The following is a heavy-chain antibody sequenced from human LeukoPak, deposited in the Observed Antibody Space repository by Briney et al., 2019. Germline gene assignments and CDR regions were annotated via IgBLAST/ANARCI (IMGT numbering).Heavy chain of an antibody. CDR3: ARERGSDYGRPRNAFDI. D-gene: IGHD4-17*01. CDR2: ISSSGSTI. CDR1: GFTFSDYY. J-gene: IGHJ3*02. V-gene: IGHV3-11*04. Sequence: GGSLRLSCAASGFTFSDYYMSWIRQAPGKGLEWVSYISSSGSTIYYADSVKGRFTISRDNAKNSLYLQMNSLRDEDTAVYYCARERGSDYGRPRNAFDIWGQGTMVTVSS.